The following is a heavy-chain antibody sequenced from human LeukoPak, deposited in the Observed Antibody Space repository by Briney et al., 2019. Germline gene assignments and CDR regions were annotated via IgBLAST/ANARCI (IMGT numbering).Heavy chain of an antibody. Sequence: QPGGSLRLSCAASGFTVSSSYTSWVRQAPGMGLEWVSVIYTGGSTFYADSVKGRFTISRDNSKNTVFLQMNSLRAEDTAVYYCARRFYAMDVWGHGTTVTVSS. CDR1: GFTVSSSY. V-gene: IGHV3-66*04. CDR3: ARRFYAMDV. J-gene: IGHJ6*02. CDR2: IYTGGST.